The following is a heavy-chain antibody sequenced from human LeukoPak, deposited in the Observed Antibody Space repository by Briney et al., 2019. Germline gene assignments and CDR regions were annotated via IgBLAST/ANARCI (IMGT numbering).Heavy chain of an antibody. CDR3: AREPYYSSSSCTSV. J-gene: IGHJ4*02. Sequence: SETLSLACTVSGGSISTYYWSWIRQPPGKGLEWIGNIYYSGSTNYNPSLKSRVTISVDTSKNQFSLELTSVTAADTAVYYCAREPYYSSSSCTSVWGQGTLVTVSS. D-gene: IGHD2-2*01. CDR2: IYYSGST. CDR1: GGSISTYY. V-gene: IGHV4-59*01.